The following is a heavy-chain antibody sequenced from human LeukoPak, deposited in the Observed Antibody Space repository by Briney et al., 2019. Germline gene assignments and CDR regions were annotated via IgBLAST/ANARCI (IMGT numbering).Heavy chain of an antibody. D-gene: IGHD1-7*01. CDR2: IIHIFGTA. CDR1: GGTFSSYA. V-gene: IGHV1-69*05. Sequence: SVKVSCKASGGTFSSYAISWVRQAPGQGLEWMGRIIHIFGTANYAQKFQGRVTITTDESTRPAYMELSSLRSEDTAVYYCARRSYNWNYQVWGQGTLVTVSS. CDR3: ARRSYNWNYQV. J-gene: IGHJ4*02.